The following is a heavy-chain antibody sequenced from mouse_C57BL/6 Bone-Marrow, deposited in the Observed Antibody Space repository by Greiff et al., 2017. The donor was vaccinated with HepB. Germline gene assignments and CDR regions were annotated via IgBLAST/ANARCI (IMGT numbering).Heavy chain of an antibody. Sequence: VQLVESGAELARPGASVKLSCKASGYTFTSYGISWVKQRTGQGLEWIGEIYPRSGNTYYNEKFKGKATLTADKSSSTAYMELRSLTSEDSAVYFCARPAAQATGFAYWGQGTLVTVSA. CDR1: GYTFTSYG. CDR3: ARPAAQATGFAY. CDR2: IYPRSGNT. D-gene: IGHD3-2*02. J-gene: IGHJ3*01. V-gene: IGHV1-81*01.